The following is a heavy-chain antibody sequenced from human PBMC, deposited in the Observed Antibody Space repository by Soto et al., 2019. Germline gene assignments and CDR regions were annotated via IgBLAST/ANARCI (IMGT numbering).Heavy chain of an antibody. V-gene: IGHV3-11*05. CDR3: ARDGSGSYYYGMDV. CDR2: ISSGTNYI. J-gene: IGHJ6*02. D-gene: IGHD3-10*01. Sequence: QVRLVESGGGLVKPGGSLRLSCAACGFTFSDYYMSWIRQAPGKGLEWISYISSGTNYIKYADSVKGRVTISRDDAKKSLYLQMNSLRPEDTAVYYCARDGSGSYYYGMDVWGQGTTVTVSS. CDR1: GFTFSDYY.